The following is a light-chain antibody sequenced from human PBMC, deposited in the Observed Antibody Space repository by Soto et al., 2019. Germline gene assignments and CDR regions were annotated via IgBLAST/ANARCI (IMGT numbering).Light chain of an antibody. CDR3: QQYGSSSWT. Sequence: EIMLTQSPGTLSLSTGETATLSCRASQSVSSNYLAWYQQKPGQAPRFLMFRTSSRATGIPDRFSGSGSGTDFTLTISRLEPEDFAVYYCQQYGSSSWTFGQGTKVDIK. CDR1: QSVSSNY. V-gene: IGKV3-20*01. J-gene: IGKJ1*01. CDR2: RTS.